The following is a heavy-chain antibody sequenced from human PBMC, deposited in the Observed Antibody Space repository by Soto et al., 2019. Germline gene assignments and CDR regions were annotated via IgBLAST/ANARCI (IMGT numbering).Heavy chain of an antibody. CDR2: ISAYNGNT. CDR1: GYTFTSYG. D-gene: IGHD5-12*01. J-gene: IGHJ4*02. CDR3: AASTIVATICHY. V-gene: IGHV1-18*01. Sequence: RASVKVSCKASGYTFTSYGISWVRQAPGQGLEWMGWISAYNGNTNYAQKLQGRVTMTTDTSTSTAYMELRSLRSDDTAVYYCAASTIVATICHYWGQGTLVTVSS.